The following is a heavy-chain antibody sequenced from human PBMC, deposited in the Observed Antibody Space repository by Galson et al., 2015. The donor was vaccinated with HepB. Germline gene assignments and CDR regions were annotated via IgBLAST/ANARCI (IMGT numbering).Heavy chain of an antibody. D-gene: IGHD3-22*01. Sequence: SLRLSCAASGFTFSNAWMSWVRQAPGKGLEWVGRIKSKTDGGTTDYAAPVKGRFTISRDDSKNTLYLQMNSLKTEDTAVYYCTTDVYYDSSGSYFDYWGQGTLVTVSS. CDR3: TTDVYYDSSGSYFDY. CDR2: IKSKTDGGTT. J-gene: IGHJ4*02. V-gene: IGHV3-15*01. CDR1: GFTFSNAW.